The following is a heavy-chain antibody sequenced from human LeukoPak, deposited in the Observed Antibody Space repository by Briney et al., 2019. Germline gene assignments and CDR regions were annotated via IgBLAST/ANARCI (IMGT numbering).Heavy chain of an antibody. Sequence: GASVKVSYKASGYTFTSYDINWVRQATGQGLEGMGWMNPNSGNTGYAQKFQGRVTMTRNTSISTAYMELSSLRSEDTAVYYCARATIAAARKAFDPWGQGTLVTVSS. D-gene: IGHD6-13*01. CDR3: ARATIAAARKAFDP. V-gene: IGHV1-8*01. J-gene: IGHJ5*02. CDR2: MNPNSGNT. CDR1: GYTFTSYD.